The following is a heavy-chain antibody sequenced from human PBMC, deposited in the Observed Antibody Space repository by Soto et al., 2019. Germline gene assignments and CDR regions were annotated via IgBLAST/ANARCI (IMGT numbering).Heavy chain of an antibody. V-gene: IGHV3-74*03. Sequence: EVQLVESGGGLVQPGGSLRLSCAASGFAFSSYWMQWVRKPPGKGPVWVSRISSDGRNTTYADPVKGRFTISRDNAKNSLHLQITSLTDDDTAVYYCIKASTVTGVGGYRWGQGTLVTVSS. CDR1: GFAFSSYW. CDR2: ISSDGRNT. J-gene: IGHJ5*02. CDR3: IKASTVTGVGGYR. D-gene: IGHD3-9*01.